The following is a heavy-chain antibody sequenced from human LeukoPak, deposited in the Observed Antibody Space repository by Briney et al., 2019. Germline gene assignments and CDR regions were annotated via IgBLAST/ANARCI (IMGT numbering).Heavy chain of an antibody. CDR3: ARAPPHYYDSDDPFDY. CDR1: GYTFASYG. CDR2: ISAYDGNT. J-gene: IGHJ4*02. Sequence: GASVKVSCKASGYTFASYGISWVRQAPGQGLEWMGWISAYDGNTNYAQKLQGRVTMTTDASTSIAYMELRSLKSDDTAVYYCARAPPHYYDSDDPFDYWGQGTLVTVSS. V-gene: IGHV1-18*01. D-gene: IGHD3-22*01.